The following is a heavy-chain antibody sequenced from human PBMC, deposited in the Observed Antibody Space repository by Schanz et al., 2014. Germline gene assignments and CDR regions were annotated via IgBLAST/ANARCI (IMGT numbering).Heavy chain of an antibody. CDR2: VHPSGTT. Sequence: QVHLQQWGAGLLQPSETLSLTCGVGGVSFSFYYLSWVRHPPGKGWEWIGAVHPSGTTNYNPSLGNQGAMSEDPSKSRFSLKRSSATAADTAVYYCARGQDQAKTGDLWGRGTLVNISS. V-gene: IGHV4-34*02. J-gene: IGHJ5*02. CDR1: GVSFSFYY. D-gene: IGHD3-10*01. CDR3: ARGQDQAKTGDL.